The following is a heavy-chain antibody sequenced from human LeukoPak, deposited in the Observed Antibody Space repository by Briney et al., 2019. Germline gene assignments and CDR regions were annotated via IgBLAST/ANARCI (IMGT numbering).Heavy chain of an antibody. CDR2: IMPLFGTA. V-gene: IGHV1-69*05. Sequence: SVKVSCKTSGGTFNNSAISWVRQAPGQGLEWVGGIMPLFGTAVYAQKFQGRVTITKDESTRTVYLELTSLTSDDTAVYYCARDVHGDYGSGWFNPWGQGTLVSVSS. J-gene: IGHJ5*02. D-gene: IGHD4-17*01. CDR1: GGTFNNSA. CDR3: ARDVHGDYGSGWFNP.